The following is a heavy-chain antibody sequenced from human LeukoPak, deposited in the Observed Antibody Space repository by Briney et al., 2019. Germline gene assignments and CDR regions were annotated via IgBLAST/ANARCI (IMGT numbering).Heavy chain of an antibody. CDR2: IKSDGSST. CDR3: SRDSLSSCGGDCYSGLDV. V-gene: IGHV3-74*01. D-gene: IGHD2-21*02. J-gene: IGHJ6*02. CDR1: GFSFSNYW. Sequence: GGSLRLSCAASGFSFSNYWMHWVRQAPGEALMWVSRIKSDGSSTTYADSVKARFTISRDNANNTLYLQMNSLRAEDTAVYYCSRDSLSSCGGDCYSGLDVWGQGTTVTVSS.